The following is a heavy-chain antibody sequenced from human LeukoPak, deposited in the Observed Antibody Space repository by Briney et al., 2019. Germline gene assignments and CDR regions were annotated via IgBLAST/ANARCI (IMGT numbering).Heavy chain of an antibody. Sequence: PGGSLRLSCAASGFTFSSYGMHWVRQPPGKGLEWVAFIQYDGSNKYYADSVKGRLTISRDNSKNTLYLQMNGLRAEDTAVYYCAKDYQLDTATVMLPDYWGQGTLVTVSS. D-gene: IGHD5-18*01. V-gene: IGHV3-30*02. CDR3: AKDYQLDTATVMLPDY. CDR2: IQYDGSNK. CDR1: GFTFSSYG. J-gene: IGHJ4*02.